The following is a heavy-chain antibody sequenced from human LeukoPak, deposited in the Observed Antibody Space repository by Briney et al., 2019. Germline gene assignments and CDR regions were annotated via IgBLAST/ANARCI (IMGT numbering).Heavy chain of an antibody. CDR2: IYYSGTN. CDR1: GCSISSYY. Sequence: SETLSLTCTVSGCSISSYYWMWLRPPQGKGLEGIGYIYYSGTNNYNRSLKCRVTISVDTSQNQYSLKMSSVTAADTAVYYCARTQPDTDAFDIWGQGTMVSVSS. J-gene: IGHJ3*02. CDR3: ARTQPDTDAFDI. V-gene: IGHV4-59*01. D-gene: IGHD1-14*01.